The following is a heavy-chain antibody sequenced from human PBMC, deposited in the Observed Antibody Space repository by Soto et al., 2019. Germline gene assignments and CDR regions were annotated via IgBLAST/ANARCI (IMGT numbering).Heavy chain of an antibody. CDR2: ISYDGSNK. Sequence: GGSLRLSCAASGFTFSSYGMHWVRQAPGKGLEWVAVISYDGSNKYYADSVKGRFTISRDNSKNTLYLQMNSLRAEDTAVYYCAKSLVGATLSFDYWGQGTLVTVSS. V-gene: IGHV3-30*18. CDR1: GFTFSSYG. D-gene: IGHD1-26*01. CDR3: AKSLVGATLSFDY. J-gene: IGHJ4*02.